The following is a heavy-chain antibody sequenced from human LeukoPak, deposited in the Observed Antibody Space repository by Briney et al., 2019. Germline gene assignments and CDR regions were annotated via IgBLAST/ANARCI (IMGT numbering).Heavy chain of an antibody. D-gene: IGHD3-3*01. V-gene: IGHV3-21*01. CDR2: ISSRSSYI. CDR1: GFTFSSYN. Sequence: GGSLRLSCAASGFTFSSYNMKWVRQAPGKGLEWVSSISSRSSYIFYADSVKGRFTISRDNAKKSLYLQMNSLRADDTAVYYFESGVNYFDYWGQGTLVTVSS. J-gene: IGHJ4*02. CDR3: ESGVNYFDY.